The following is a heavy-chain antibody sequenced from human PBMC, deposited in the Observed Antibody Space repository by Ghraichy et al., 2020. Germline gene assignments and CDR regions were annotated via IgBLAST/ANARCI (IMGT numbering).Heavy chain of an antibody. J-gene: IGHJ4*02. D-gene: IGHD6-19*01. CDR3: AKALDSSGWYYFDY. CDR1: GFTFDDYA. V-gene: IGHV3-9*03. Sequence: ALRLSCAASGFTFDDYAMHWVRQAPGKGLEWVSGISWNSGSIGYADSVKGRFTISRDNAKNSLYLQMNSLRAEDMALYYCAKALDSSGWYYFDYWGQGTLVTVSS. CDR2: ISWNSGSI.